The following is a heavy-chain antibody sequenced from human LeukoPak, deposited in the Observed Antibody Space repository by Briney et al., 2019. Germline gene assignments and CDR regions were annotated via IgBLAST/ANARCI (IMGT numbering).Heavy chain of an antibody. D-gene: IGHD5-12*01. CDR3: AREDRGYSGYDPYYIDY. CDR1: GGSISSSSYY. J-gene: IGHJ4*02. V-gene: IGHV4-39*07. Sequence: SETLSLTCTVSGGSISSSSYYWGWIRQPPGKGLEWIGSIYYSGSTYYNPSLKSRVTISVDTSKNQFSLKLSSVTAADTAVYYCAREDRGYSGYDPYYIDYWGQGTLVTVSS. CDR2: IYYSGST.